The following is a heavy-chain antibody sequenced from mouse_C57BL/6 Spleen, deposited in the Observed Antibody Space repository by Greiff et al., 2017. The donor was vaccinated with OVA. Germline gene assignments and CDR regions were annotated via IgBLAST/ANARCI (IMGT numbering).Heavy chain of an antibody. CDR3: ARRDGNYGAWFAY. CDR2: ISDGGSYT. D-gene: IGHD2-1*01. J-gene: IGHJ3*01. CDR1: GFTFSSYA. V-gene: IGHV5-4*03. Sequence: EVKLVESGGGLVNPGGSLKLSCAASGFTFSSYAMSWVRQTPEKRLEWVATISDGGSYTYYPDNVKGRFTISRDNAKNNLYLQMSHLKSEDTAMYYCARRDGNYGAWFAYWGQGTLVTVSA.